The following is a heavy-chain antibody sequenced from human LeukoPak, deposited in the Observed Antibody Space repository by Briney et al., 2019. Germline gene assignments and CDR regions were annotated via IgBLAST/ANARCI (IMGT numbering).Heavy chain of an antibody. CDR2: IYYGGST. CDR3: ARTYCSGGSCYLDAFDI. J-gene: IGHJ3*02. D-gene: IGHD2-15*01. V-gene: IGHV4-31*03. Sequence: SQTLSLTCTVSGGSISSGGYYWSWIRQHPGKGLEWIGYIYYGGSTYYNPSLKSRVTISVDTSKNQFSLKLSSVTAADTAVYYCARTYCSGGSCYLDAFDIWGQGTMVTVSS. CDR1: GGSISSGGYY.